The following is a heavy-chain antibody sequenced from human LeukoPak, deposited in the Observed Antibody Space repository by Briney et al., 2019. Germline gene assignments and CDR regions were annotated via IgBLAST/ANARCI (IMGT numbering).Heavy chain of an antibody. CDR3: ARGRQSYCSSTSCYLGDY. V-gene: IGHV1-69*13. Sequence: GASVKVSCKASGGTFSSYAISWVRQAPGQGLEWMGGIIPIFGTANYAQKFQGRVTITADESTSTAYMELSSLRSEDTAVYYCARGRQSYCSSTSCYLGDYWGQGTLVTVSS. CDR1: GGTFSSYA. J-gene: IGHJ4*02. CDR2: IIPIFGTA. D-gene: IGHD2-2*01.